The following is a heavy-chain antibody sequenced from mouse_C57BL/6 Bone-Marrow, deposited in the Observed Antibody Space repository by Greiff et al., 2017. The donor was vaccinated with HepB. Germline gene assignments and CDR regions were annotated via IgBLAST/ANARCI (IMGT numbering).Heavy chain of an antibody. Sequence: EVMLVESGGDLVKPGGSLKLSCAASGFTFSSYGMSWVRQTPDKRLEWVATISSGGSYTYYPDSVKGRFTISRDKAKNTMYLQMSSLKSEDTARYYCARQGNYYGNDYWGQGTTLTVSS. D-gene: IGHD1-1*01. J-gene: IGHJ2*01. CDR3: ARQGNYYGNDY. CDR2: ISSGGSYT. V-gene: IGHV5-6*01. CDR1: GFTFSSYG.